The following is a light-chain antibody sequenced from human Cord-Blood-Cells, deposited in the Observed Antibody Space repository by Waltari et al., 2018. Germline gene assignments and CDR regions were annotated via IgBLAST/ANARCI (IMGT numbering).Light chain of an antibody. V-gene: IGKV1-39*01. CDR3: QQSYSTLT. CDR2: AAS. CDR1: KSISSY. Sequence: DIQMTQSPSSLSASVGDRVTITCRASKSISSYLNWYQQKPGKAPKLLIYAASSLQSGVPSRFSGGGSGTDFTLTISSLQPEDFATYYCQQSYSTLTFGGGTKVEIK. J-gene: IGKJ4*01.